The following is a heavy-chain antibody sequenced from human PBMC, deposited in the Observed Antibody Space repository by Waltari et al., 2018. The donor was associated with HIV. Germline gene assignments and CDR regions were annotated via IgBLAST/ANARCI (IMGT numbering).Heavy chain of an antibody. CDR3: AMETRCGGGYVKYIEF. V-gene: IGHV1-2*02. CDR1: LYTFTDFY. Sequence: QVQLVHSGAEMKKPGASAKVSCTASLYTFTDFYIHWVRQAPGQGLEWMGWIKPSTGDTKYAKQFRGRVTMTRAPAISPGYMELMRLRSDDTATNYCAMETRCGGGYVKYIEFWGQGTLVTGSS. CDR2: IKPSTGDT. J-gene: IGHJ1*01. D-gene: IGHD5-12*01.